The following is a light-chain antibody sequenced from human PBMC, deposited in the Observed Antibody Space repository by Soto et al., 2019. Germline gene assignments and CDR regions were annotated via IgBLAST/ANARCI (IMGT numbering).Light chain of an antibody. CDR1: SSDVGSYNS. CDR3: GSYTSGSSYV. CDR2: DVS. Sequence: QSALTQPASVSGSPGQSITISCTGTSSDVGSYNSVSWYQQHPGKAPKLIIYDVSHRPSGISYRFSGSKSGSTASLTISGLQAEDEADYYCGSYTSGSSYVFGGGTKVTVL. V-gene: IGLV2-14*03. J-gene: IGLJ1*01.